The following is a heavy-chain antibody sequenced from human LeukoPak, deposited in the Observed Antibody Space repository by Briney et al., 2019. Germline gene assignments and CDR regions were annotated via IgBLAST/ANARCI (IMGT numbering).Heavy chain of an antibody. Sequence: PGGSLRLSCAASGFTFSSYSMNWVRQAPGKGLEWVSYISSGSSTIYYADSVKGRFTTSRDNAKNSLYLQMNSLRAGDTAVYYCARYASPLEGMDVWGQGTTVTVSS. CDR3: ARYASPLEGMDV. CDR1: GFTFSSYS. V-gene: IGHV3-48*01. J-gene: IGHJ6*02. CDR2: ISSGSSTI.